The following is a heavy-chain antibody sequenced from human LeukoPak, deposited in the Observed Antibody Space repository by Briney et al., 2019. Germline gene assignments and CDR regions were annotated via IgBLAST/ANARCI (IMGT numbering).Heavy chain of an antibody. Sequence: ASVKVSCKASGGTFISYSISWVRQAPGQGLDWMGGVIPIFGTANYAQKFQGRVTITADESTSTAYMELSSLRSEDTAVYYCARLRNMITFGGVIVQWGQGTLVTVSS. CDR2: VIPIFGTA. CDR3: ARLRNMITFGGVIVQ. D-gene: IGHD3-16*02. CDR1: GGTFISYS. J-gene: IGHJ4*02. V-gene: IGHV1-69*13.